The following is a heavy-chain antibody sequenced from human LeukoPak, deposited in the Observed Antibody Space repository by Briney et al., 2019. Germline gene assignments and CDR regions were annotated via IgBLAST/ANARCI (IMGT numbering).Heavy chain of an antibody. CDR3: ARDPPYYYDSSGYPADY. CDR2: IYHSGST. J-gene: IGHJ4*02. V-gene: IGHV4-38-2*02. CDR1: GYSISSGYY. D-gene: IGHD3-22*01. Sequence: SETLSLTCTVSGYSISSGYYWGWIRQPPGKGLEWIGSIYHSGSTYYNPSLKSRVTISVDTSKNQFSLKLSSVTAADTAVYYCARDPPYYYDSSGYPADYWGQGTLVTVSS.